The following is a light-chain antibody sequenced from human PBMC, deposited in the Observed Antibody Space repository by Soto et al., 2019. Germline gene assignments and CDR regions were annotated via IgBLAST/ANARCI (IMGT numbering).Light chain of an antibody. V-gene: IGKV1-39*01. CDR1: RSIGKY. CDR3: QQSYNVLSWT. CDR2: AAS. J-gene: IGKJ1*01. Sequence: DIHMTQSPSALSAPVVYRVTLTCRASRSIGKYLNWYRQKPGKAPELLIYAASILQSEVPSRFRGSGSGTDFSLTISSLQPEDFASYYCQQSYNVLSWTFGQGTKVDI.